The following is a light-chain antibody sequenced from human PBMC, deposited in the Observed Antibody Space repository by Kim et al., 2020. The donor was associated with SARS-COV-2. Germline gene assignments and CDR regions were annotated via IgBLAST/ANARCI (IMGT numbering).Light chain of an antibody. V-gene: IGLV2-8*01. J-gene: IGLJ3*02. Sequence: QSALTQPPSASGSPGQSVTISCTGTSSDVGGYNYVSWYQQHPDKAPKLIIFEVTKRPSGVPDRFSGSKSGNTASLTVSGLQPEDEADYYCNSYAGSNILVFGGGTQLTVL. CDR2: EVT. CDR3: NSYAGSNILV. CDR1: SSDVGGYNY.